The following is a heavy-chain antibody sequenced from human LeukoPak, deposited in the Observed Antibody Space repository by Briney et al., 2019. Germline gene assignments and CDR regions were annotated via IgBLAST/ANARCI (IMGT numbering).Heavy chain of an antibody. V-gene: IGHV3-21*01. J-gene: IGHJ6*02. CDR1: GFTFSSYS. CDR3: ATSLWIQLWSPDYYGMDV. CDR2: ISSSSSYI. Sequence: GGSLRLSCAASGFTFSSYSMNWVRQAPGKGLEWVSSISSSSSYIYYADSVKGRFTISRDNAKNSLYLQMNSLRAEDTAVYYCATSLWIQLWSPDYYGMDVWGQGTTVTVSS. D-gene: IGHD5-18*01.